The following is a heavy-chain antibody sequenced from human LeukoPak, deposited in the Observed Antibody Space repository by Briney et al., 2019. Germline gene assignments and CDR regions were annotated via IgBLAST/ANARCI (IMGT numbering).Heavy chain of an antibody. D-gene: IGHD4-23*01. CDR2: IYYSGST. CDR1: GGSISSSSYY. Sequence: SETLSLTCAVSGGSISSSSYYWGWIRQPPGKGLEWIGYIYYSGSTNYNPSLKSRVTISVDTSKNQFSLKLSSVTAADTAVYYCAGYGGNSKVFNYWGQGTLVTVSS. V-gene: IGHV4-61*05. CDR3: AGYGGNSKVFNY. J-gene: IGHJ4*02.